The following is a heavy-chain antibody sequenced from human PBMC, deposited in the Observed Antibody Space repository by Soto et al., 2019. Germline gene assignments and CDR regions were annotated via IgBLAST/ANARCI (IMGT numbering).Heavy chain of an antibody. CDR2: INPNSGGT. D-gene: IGHD5-18*01. J-gene: IGHJ6*02. Sequence: VQLVQSGAEVKKPGESLRISCKASGYTFTGYYMHWVRQAPGQGLEWMGWINPNSGGTNYAQKFQGRVTMTRDTSISTAYMELSRLRSDDTAVYYCARDQVMDTAMANAPYYYYGMDVWGQGTTVTVSS. CDR1: GYTFTGYY. V-gene: IGHV1-2*02. CDR3: ARDQVMDTAMANAPYYYYGMDV.